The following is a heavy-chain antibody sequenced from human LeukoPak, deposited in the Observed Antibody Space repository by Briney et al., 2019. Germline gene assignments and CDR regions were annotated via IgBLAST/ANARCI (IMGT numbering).Heavy chain of an antibody. V-gene: IGHV3-23*01. CDR2: ISGSGGST. Sequence: GGSLRLSCAASGFTFSNYVMSWVRQAPGKGLEWVSAISGSGGSTYYADSVKGRFTISRDNSKNTLYLQMNSLRAEDTAVYYCASRGYSYGYDYWGQGTLVTVSS. D-gene: IGHD5-18*01. CDR1: GFTFSNYV. J-gene: IGHJ4*02. CDR3: ASRGYSYGYDY.